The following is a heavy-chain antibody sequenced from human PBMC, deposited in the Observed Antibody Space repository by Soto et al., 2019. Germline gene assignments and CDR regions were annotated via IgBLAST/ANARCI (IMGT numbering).Heavy chain of an antibody. CDR3: ARTYGGNSFDY. D-gene: IGHD2-21*02. CDR1: GGSFSGYY. V-gene: IGHV4-34*01. J-gene: IGHJ4*02. CDR2: IRHSGST. Sequence: QVQLQQWGAGLLKPSETLSLTCAVYGGSFSGYYWSWIRQPPGKGLEWIGEIRHSGSTNCNPSLKSRVTISVDTSKNQFSLKLSSVTAADTAVYYCARTYGGNSFDYWGQGTLVTVSS.